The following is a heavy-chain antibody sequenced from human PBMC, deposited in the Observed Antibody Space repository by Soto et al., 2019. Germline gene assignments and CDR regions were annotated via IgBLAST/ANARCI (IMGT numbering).Heavy chain of an antibody. J-gene: IGHJ5*02. V-gene: IGHV1-2*02. Sequence: ASVNGSCTASGYTFTGYYLHWVRQAPGQGLEWMGWINPNSGDTNYAQKFQGRVTTTRAMSISTAYMELSRLRSDDTAVYYCARGLRAVAYKGFVPWGQGALATAPS. CDR1: GYTFTGYY. D-gene: IGHD6-19*01. CDR3: ARGLRAVAYKGFVP. CDR2: INPNSGDT.